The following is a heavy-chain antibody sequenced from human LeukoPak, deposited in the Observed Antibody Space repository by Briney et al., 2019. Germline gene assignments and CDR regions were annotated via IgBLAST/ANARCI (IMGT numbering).Heavy chain of an antibody. J-gene: IGHJ4*02. CDR2: INPSCGST. Sequence: ASVKVSCKASGYTFTSYYMHWVRQAPGQGLEWMGIINPSCGSTSYAQKFQGRVTMTMDMSTSTVYMELSSLRSEDTAVYYCARDGGDIVVVVAARGAFFDYWGQGTLVTVSS. CDR3: ARDGGDIVVVVAARGAFFDY. V-gene: IGHV1-46*01. CDR1: GYTFTSYY. D-gene: IGHD2-15*01.